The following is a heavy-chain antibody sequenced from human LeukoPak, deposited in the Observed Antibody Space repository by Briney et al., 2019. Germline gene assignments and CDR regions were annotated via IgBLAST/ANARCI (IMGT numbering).Heavy chain of an antibody. CDR2: ISAGGST. CDR3: AKRPAAVRGVIPYLDY. J-gene: IGHJ4*02. D-gene: IGHD3-10*02. CDR1: GFMFSSFS. Sequence: PGGSLRLSCAASGFMFSSFSMSWVRHVPGKGLEWISTISAGGSTYYADSVKGRFTISRDNSKNTLFLQMNSLRAEDTAIYYCAKRPAAVRGVIPYLDYGGQGTLVTVSS. V-gene: IGHV3-23*01.